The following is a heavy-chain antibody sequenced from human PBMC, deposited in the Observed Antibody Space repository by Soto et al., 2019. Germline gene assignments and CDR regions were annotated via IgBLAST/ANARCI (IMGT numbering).Heavy chain of an antibody. J-gene: IGHJ4*01. D-gene: IGHD6-19*01. CDR2: INAGNGNT. CDR3: ARDGAVGVNINFDC. Sequence: ASVKVSCKASGYTFTSYGMHWVRQAPGQRPEWMGWINAGNGNTKYSQKFQGRVTISRDTYASTDYMELSRLSSEDTAVYYCARDGAVGVNINFDCWG. V-gene: IGHV1-3*01. CDR1: GYTFTSYG.